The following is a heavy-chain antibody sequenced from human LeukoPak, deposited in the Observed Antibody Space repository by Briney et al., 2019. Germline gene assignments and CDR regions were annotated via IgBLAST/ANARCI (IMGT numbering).Heavy chain of an antibody. CDR1: GYSFTSYG. CDR2: TSTFNSRT. V-gene: IGHV1-18*01. J-gene: IGHJ4*02. CDR3: AREALNSGAWIF. Sequence: SVKVSCKASGYSFTSYGIYWVRQAPGQGLEWMGWTSTFNSRTHTARNFQGRVTMTTDTSATTAYLEVSGLTSDDTVVYYCAREALNSGAWIFWGQGSLVIVSS. D-gene: IGHD6-25*01.